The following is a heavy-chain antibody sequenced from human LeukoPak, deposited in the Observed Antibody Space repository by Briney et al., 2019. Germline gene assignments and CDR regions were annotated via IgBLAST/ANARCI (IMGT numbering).Heavy chain of an antibody. CDR1: GGSIGSSPYY. J-gene: IGHJ5*02. Sequence: SETQSLTCTVSGGSIGSSPYYWVWIRQPPGKGLEWIGSMYYSGNTYYKPSLKNRVTISVDTSKNQFSLKLRSVTAADTAVYYCARQRGYCSSISCYAWFDPWGQGTLVTVSS. CDR2: MYYSGNT. D-gene: IGHD2-2*01. CDR3: ARQRGYCSSISCYAWFDP. V-gene: IGHV4-39*01.